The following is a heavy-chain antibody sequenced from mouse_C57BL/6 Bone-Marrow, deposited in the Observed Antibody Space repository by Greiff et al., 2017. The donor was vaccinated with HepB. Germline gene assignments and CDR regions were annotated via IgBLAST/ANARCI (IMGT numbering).Heavy chain of an antibody. CDR1: AFNIKDDY. Sequence: EVQLQQSGAELVRPGASVKLSCTASAFNIKDDYMHWVKQRPEQGLEWIGWIDPENGDTEYASKFQGKATITADTSSNTAYLQLSSLTSEDTAVYYCTTDDYDEERYAMDYWGQGTSVTVSS. CDR2: IDPENGDT. D-gene: IGHD2-4*01. CDR3: TTDDYDEERYAMDY. J-gene: IGHJ4*01. V-gene: IGHV14-4*01.